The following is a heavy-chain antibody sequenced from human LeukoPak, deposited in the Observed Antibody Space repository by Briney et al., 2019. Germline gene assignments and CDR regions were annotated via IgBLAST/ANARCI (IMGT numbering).Heavy chain of an antibody. CDR3: ARYSTVTTPGGYYYGMDV. CDR1: GGSISSYY. CDR2: IYYSGST. Sequence: SETLSLTCTVSGGSISSYYWSWIRQHPGKGLEWIGYIYYSGSTYYNPSLKSRVTISVDTSKNQFSLKLSSVTAADTAVYYCARYSTVTTPGGYYYGMDVWGQGTTVTVSS. J-gene: IGHJ6*02. D-gene: IGHD4-17*01. V-gene: IGHV4-59*06.